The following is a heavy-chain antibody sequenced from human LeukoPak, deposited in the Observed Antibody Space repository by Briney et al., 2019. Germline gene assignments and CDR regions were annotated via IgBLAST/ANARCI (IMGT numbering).Heavy chain of an antibody. CDR2: INSDGSST. J-gene: IGHJ4*02. CDR1: GFTFSSYW. CDR3: AKVQRGYSYGSSDY. Sequence: GGSLRLSCAASGFTFSSYWMHWVRQAPGKGLVWVSRINSDGSSTSYADSVKGRFTISRDNAKNTLYLQMNSLRAEDTAVYYCAKVQRGYSYGSSDYWGQGTLVTVSS. D-gene: IGHD5-18*01. V-gene: IGHV3-74*01.